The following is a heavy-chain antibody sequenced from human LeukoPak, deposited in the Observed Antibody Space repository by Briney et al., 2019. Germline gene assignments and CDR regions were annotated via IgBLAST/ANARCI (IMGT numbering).Heavy chain of an antibody. CDR2: IYFTGET. CDR3: ARDSGFWLY. CDR1: GDSLISGGHY. Sequence: SEPLSLTCTVSGDSLISGGHYWGWIRQTPGKRLEWIGNIYFTGETSFNPSLKSRLAMSVDTSKNQLFLNLDSMTAADTAVYYCARDSGFWLYWGQGALVTVSS. D-gene: IGHD3-22*01. V-gene: IGHV4-39*07. J-gene: IGHJ4*02.